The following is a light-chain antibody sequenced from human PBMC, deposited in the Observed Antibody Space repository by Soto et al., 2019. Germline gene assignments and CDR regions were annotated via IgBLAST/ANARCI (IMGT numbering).Light chain of an antibody. J-gene: IGKJ1*01. CDR1: QIISTY. Sequence: DIQMTQSPSSLSASVGDRVTISCRASQIISTYMNWYQQKPGTAPRLLISRASSVKSGVPPRFSGSGSGRDFTLTISSLRPKDIATYYCQQSYTSPPWTFGQGTKVEVK. CDR2: RAS. V-gene: IGKV1-39*01. CDR3: QQSYTSPPWT.